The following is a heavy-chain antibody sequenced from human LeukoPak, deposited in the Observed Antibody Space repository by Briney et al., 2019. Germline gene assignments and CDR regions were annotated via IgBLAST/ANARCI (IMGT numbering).Heavy chain of an antibody. CDR3: ARDIYEGDSSGYYHDAFDI. J-gene: IGHJ3*02. Sequence: VGYLRLSGAGSGFTLLLYSMNWPRPAPGHGLEWSQLTRRIRSHIYYADSVKGRFTISRDNAKNSLYLQMNSLRAEDTALYYCARDIYEGDSSGYYHDAFDIWGQGTMVTVSS. CDR1: GFTLLLYS. D-gene: IGHD3-22*01. CDR2: TRRIRSHI. V-gene: IGHV3-21*04.